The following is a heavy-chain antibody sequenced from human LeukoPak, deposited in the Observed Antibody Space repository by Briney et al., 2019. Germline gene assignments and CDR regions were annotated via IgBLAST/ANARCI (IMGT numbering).Heavy chain of an antibody. CDR1: GFTFSSYS. Sequence: GGSLRLSCAASGFTFSSYSMNWVRQAPGKGLEWVSSISSSSSYIYYADSVKGRFTISRDNAKNSLYLQMNSLRAEDTAVYHCARETTDYYDSSGNHPGDYWGQGTLVTVSS. CDR2: ISSSSSYI. D-gene: IGHD3-22*01. CDR3: ARETTDYYDSSGNHPGDY. J-gene: IGHJ4*02. V-gene: IGHV3-21*04.